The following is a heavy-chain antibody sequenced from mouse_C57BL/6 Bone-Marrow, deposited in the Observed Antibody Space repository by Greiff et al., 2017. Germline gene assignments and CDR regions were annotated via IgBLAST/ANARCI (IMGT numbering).Heavy chain of an antibody. CDR1: GFNIKDDY. CDR3: TPNLLLRAGDAMDY. V-gene: IGHV14-4*01. CDR2: IDPENGDT. Sequence: EVKVVESGAELVRPGASVKLSCTASGFNIKDDYMHWVKQRPEQGLEWIGWIDPENGDTEYASKFQGKATITADTSSNTAYLQLSSLTSEDTAVXYCTPNLLLRAGDAMDYWGQGTSVTVSS. D-gene: IGHD1-1*01. J-gene: IGHJ4*01.